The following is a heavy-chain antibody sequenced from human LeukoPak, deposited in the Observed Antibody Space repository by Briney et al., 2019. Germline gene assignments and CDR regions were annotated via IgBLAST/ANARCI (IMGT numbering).Heavy chain of an antibody. CDR3: ASSLLGYYYMDV. Sequence: SQTLSLTCTVSGGSISSGSYYWSWLRQPAGKGLEWIGRIYTSGSTNYNPSLKSRVTISVDTSKNQFSLKLSSVTAADTAVYYCASSLLGYYYMDVWGKGTTVTISS. CDR2: IYTSGST. J-gene: IGHJ6*03. CDR1: GGSISSGSYY. V-gene: IGHV4-61*02.